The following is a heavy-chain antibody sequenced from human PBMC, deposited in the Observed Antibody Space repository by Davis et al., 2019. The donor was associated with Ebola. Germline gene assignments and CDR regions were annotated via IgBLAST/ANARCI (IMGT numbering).Heavy chain of an antibody. CDR3: AKGSYSSGWYDFDY. Sequence: GESLKISCAASGFTFSSYSMNWVRQAPGKGLEWVGRIKSKTDGGTTDYAAPVKGKFTISRDDSKNTLYLQMNSLRADDTAVYYCAKGSYSSGWYDFDYWGQGTLVTVSS. CDR2: IKSKTDGGTT. D-gene: IGHD6-19*01. V-gene: IGHV3-15*01. CDR1: GFTFSSYS. J-gene: IGHJ4*02.